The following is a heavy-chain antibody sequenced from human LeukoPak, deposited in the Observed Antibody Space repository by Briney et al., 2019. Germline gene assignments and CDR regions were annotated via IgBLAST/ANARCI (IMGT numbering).Heavy chain of an antibody. J-gene: IGHJ4*02. CDR3: ARYPRGYCSSTSCRYSPYYFDY. D-gene: IGHD2-2*01. CDR1: GFTFSSYW. CDR2: INHSGST. Sequence: GSLRLSCAASGFTFSSYWMSWVRQPPGKGLEWIGEINHSGSTNYSPSLKSRVTISVDTSKNQFSLKLSSVTAADTAVYYCARYPRGYCSSTSCRYSPYYFDYWGQGTLVTVSS. V-gene: IGHV4-34*01.